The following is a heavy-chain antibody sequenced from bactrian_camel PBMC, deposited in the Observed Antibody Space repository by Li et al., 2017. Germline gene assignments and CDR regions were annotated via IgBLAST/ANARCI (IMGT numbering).Heavy chain of an antibody. Sequence: HVQLVESGGDSVQAGDSLRLSCVISGTTNCVGWFRQVPGKEHDGVAAVYIGDGRQWLDDSVKGRFTISRDSAKNRLYLQLDSLKPDDTAMYYCAARECPTRVVGGKMTYEDPDLGGRPYNFWGQGTQVTVS. V-gene: IGHV3S54*01. D-gene: IGHD3*01. CDR1: GTTNC. CDR3: AARECPTRVVGGKMTYEDPDLGGRPYNF. CDR2: VYIGDGRQ. J-gene: IGHJ4*01.